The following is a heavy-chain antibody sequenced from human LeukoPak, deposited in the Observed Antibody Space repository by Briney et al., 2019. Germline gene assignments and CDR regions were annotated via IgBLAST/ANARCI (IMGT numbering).Heavy chain of an antibody. CDR1: GFTSSSYA. D-gene: IGHD3-22*01. Sequence: GGSLRLSCAASGFTSSSYAMHWVRQAPGKGLEWVAVISYDGSNKYYADSVKGRFTISRDNSKNTLYLQMNSLRAEDTAVYYCARVTGYMIEDYFDYWGQGTLVTVSS. CDR3: ARVTGYMIEDYFDY. V-gene: IGHV3-30*04. J-gene: IGHJ4*02. CDR2: ISYDGSNK.